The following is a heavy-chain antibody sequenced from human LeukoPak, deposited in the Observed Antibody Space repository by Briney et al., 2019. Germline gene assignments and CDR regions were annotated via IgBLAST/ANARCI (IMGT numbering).Heavy chain of an antibody. D-gene: IGHD3-10*01. CDR2: IYYSGST. J-gene: IGHJ4*02. V-gene: IGHV4-59*01. CDR1: GGSISSYY. Sequence: SETLSLTCTVSGGSISSYYWSWIRQPPGKGLEWIGYIYYSGSTNYNPSLKSRVTISVDTSKNQFSLKLSSVTAADTAVYYCARDRTMVRGVIGYWGQGTLVTVSS. CDR3: ARDRTMVRGVIGY.